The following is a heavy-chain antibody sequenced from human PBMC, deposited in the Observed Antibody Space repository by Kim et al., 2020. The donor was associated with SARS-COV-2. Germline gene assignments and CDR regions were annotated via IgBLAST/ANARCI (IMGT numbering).Heavy chain of an antibody. V-gene: IGHV4-34*01. CDR3: ARGPNWFDT. J-gene: IGHJ5*02. CDR2: GGS. Sequence: GGSNCSTCLKSRVTISAETSKNQFSLKLRAVTAADTGVYYCARGPNWFDTWGLGTLVTVSS.